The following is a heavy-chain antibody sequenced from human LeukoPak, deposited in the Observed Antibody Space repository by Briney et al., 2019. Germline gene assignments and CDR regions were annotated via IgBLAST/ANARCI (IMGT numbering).Heavy chain of an antibody. V-gene: IGHV3-64*01. CDR3: ARVGGSIPDAFDI. CDR2: ISSNGGVT. D-gene: IGHD2-21*01. CDR1: GFTFSSYA. Sequence: GGSLRLSCAASGFTFSSYAMHWVRQAPGKGLEPVSAISSNGGVTNYANSMKGRFTISRDNSKNTLYLQMGSLRAEDMAVYYCARVGGSIPDAFDIWGQGTMVTVSS. J-gene: IGHJ3*02.